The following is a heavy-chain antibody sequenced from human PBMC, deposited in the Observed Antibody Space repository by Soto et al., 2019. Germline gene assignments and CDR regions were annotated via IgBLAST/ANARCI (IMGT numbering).Heavy chain of an antibody. J-gene: IGHJ4*02. Sequence: ASGKVSCKASGYTFTSYGISWVRQAPGQGLEWMGWISAYNGNTNYAQKLQGRVTMTTDTSTSTAYMELRSLRSDDTAVYYCARSPRYFDWLLSQIDYWGQGTLVTVSS. CDR3: ARSPRYFDWLLSQIDY. D-gene: IGHD3-9*01. CDR2: ISAYNGNT. V-gene: IGHV1-18*01. CDR1: GYTFTSYG.